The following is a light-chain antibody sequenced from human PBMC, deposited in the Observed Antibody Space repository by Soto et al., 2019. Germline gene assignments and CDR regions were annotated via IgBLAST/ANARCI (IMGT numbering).Light chain of an antibody. CDR1: QSVSSSY. CDR2: GAS. J-gene: IGKJ2*01. CDR3: QQYNSLYT. Sequence: EIVLTQSPGTLSLSPGERATLSCRASQSVSSSYLVWYQQKPGQAPRLLIYGASSRATGIPDRFSGSGSGTDFTLTISRLEPEDFATYYCQQYNSLYTFGQGTKLEIK. V-gene: IGKV3-20*01.